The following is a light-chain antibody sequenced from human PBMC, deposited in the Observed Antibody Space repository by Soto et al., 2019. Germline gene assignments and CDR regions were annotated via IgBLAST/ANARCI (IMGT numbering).Light chain of an antibody. J-gene: IGKJ4*01. Sequence: LLIQSPSTLSDSEGDRVTITCRASQSISSWLAWYQQKPGKAPKLLIYKASSLESGVPSRFSGSGSGTEFTLTISSLQTDDFATYHCQQYNSDPLTFCGGTKVDIK. CDR2: KAS. V-gene: IGKV1-5*03. CDR3: QQYNSDPLT. CDR1: QSISSW.